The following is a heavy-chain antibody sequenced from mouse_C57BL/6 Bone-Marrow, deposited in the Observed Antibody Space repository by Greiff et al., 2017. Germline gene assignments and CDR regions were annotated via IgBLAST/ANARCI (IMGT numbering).Heavy chain of an antibody. J-gene: IGHJ2*01. CDR1: GYTFTRYW. CDR2: SDPSYNYT. Sequence: QVQLQQPGAELVMPGASVKLSCKASGYTFTRYWMHWVKQRPGQGLEWIGESDPSYNYTNYNQKFKGKSTLTVDKSSSTDYMQLSSLTSEDSAVYYCAIGYYFGSSFYDWGQGTTLTDSS. D-gene: IGHD1-1*01. V-gene: IGHV1-69*01. CDR3: AIGYYFGSSFYD.